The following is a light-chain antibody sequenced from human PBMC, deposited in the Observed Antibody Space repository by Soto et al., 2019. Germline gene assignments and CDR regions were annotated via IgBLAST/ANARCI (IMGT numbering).Light chain of an antibody. V-gene: IGKV1-27*01. Sequence: DIQMTQSPSSLSASVGDRVTITCRASQGISNYLAWYQHKPGKVPKLLIYAASTLQLGVPSRFSGSGSETDFTLTISSLQPEDVATYYCQKYNSAPLVTFGPGTKVDIK. J-gene: IGKJ3*01. CDR2: AAS. CDR3: QKYNSAPLVT. CDR1: QGISNY.